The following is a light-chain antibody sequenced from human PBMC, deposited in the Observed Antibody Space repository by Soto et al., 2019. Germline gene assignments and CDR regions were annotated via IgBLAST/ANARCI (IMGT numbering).Light chain of an antibody. V-gene: IGKV1-5*03. J-gene: IGKJ1*01. Sequence: DIQMTQSPSTLSGSVGDRVTITCRASQTISSWLAWYQQKPGKAPKLLIYKASTLKSGVPSRFSGSGSGTAFTLNISSLQPDDFETYYCQHYNSYSEAFGQGTKVELK. CDR2: KAS. CDR3: QHYNSYSEA. CDR1: QTISSW.